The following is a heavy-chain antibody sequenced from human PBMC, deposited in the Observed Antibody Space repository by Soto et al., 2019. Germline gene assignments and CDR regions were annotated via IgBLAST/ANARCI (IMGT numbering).Heavy chain of an antibody. D-gene: IGHD2-2*01. J-gene: IGHJ6*02. CDR1: GGTFSSYA. V-gene: IGHV1-69*01. Sequence: QVQLVQSGAEVKKPGSSVKVSCKASGGTFSSYAISWVRQAPGQGLEWMGGIIPIFGTANYAQKFQGRVTITADESTSTAYMELSSLRSEDTAVYYCARYRCSSTSCHRDYYYYYGMDVWGQGTTVTVSS. CDR3: ARYRCSSTSCHRDYYYYYGMDV. CDR2: IIPIFGTA.